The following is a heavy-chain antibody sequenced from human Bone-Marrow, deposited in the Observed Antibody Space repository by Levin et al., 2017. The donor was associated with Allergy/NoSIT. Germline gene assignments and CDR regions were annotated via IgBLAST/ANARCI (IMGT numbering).Heavy chain of an antibody. J-gene: IGHJ4*02. CDR1: GFSFDDYA. CDR3: AKDVTGSDSRGFDYFDY. D-gene: IGHD3-22*01. Sequence: SLKISCKASGFSFDDYAMHWVRQAPGKGLEWVSGISWNSVLKDYADSVKGRFTISRDNAEKVLYLQMDSLRAEDTALYYCAKDVTGSDSRGFDYFDYWGQGTLVTVSS. V-gene: IGHV3-9*01. CDR2: ISWNSVLK.